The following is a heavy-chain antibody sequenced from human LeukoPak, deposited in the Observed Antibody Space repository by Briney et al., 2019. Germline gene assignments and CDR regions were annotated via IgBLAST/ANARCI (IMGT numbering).Heavy chain of an antibody. CDR2: IKQDGSDR. V-gene: IGHV3-7*03. CDR3: VRNLAVAGTCFDS. J-gene: IGHJ4*02. D-gene: IGHD6-19*01. Sequence: GGSLRLSCAASGSTFRNYWMSWVRQAPGTGLEWVANIKQDGSDRNYVTSVRGRFTISRDNAESSLYLQMNSLRAEDTALYYCVRNLAVAGTCFDSWGQGTLVTVSS. CDR1: GSTFRNYW.